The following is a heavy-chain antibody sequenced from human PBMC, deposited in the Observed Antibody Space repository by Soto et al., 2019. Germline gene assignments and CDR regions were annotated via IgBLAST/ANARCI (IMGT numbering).Heavy chain of an antibody. CDR3: ARGVGYCSGGSCYPANYYYYGMDV. V-gene: IGHV1-69*12. D-gene: IGHD2-15*01. J-gene: IGHJ6*02. CDR1: GGTFSSYA. Sequence: QVQLVRSGAEVKKPGSSVKVSCKASGGTFSSYAISWVRQAPGQGLEWMGGIIPIFGTANYAQKFQGRVTITADESTSTAYMELSSLRSEDTAVYYCARGVGYCSGGSCYPANYYYYGMDVWGQGTTVTVSS. CDR2: IIPIFGTA.